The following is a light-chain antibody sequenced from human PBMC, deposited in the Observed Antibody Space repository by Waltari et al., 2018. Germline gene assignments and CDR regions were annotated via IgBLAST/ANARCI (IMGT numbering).Light chain of an antibody. J-gene: IGLJ3*02. Sequence: QAGLTQPPSVSKDLRQTATLTCTGNSNNDGSLGAAWLQLHQGHPPKLLSYRNNNRPSGISERFSASRSGNTASLTITGLQPEDEADYYCSAWDHSLRAWVFGGGTKVTVL. V-gene: IGLV10-54*01. CDR2: RNN. CDR3: SAWDHSLRAWV. CDR1: SNNDGSLG.